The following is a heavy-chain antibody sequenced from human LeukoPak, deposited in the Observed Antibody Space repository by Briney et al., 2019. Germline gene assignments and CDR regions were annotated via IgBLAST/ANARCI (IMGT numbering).Heavy chain of an antibody. J-gene: IGHJ4*02. CDR2: ISGSGGST. CDR3: ARKSHPASSGWDRGDFDY. Sequence: PGGSLRLSCAASGFTFSSYAMSWVRQAPGKGLEWVSAISGSGGSTYYADSVKGRFTISRDNSKNTLYLQMNSLRAEDTDVYYCARKSHPASSGWDRGDFDYWGQGTLVTVSS. D-gene: IGHD6-19*01. V-gene: IGHV3-23*01. CDR1: GFTFSSYA.